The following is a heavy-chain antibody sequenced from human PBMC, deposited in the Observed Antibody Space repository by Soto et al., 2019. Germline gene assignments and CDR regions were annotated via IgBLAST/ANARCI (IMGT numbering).Heavy chain of an antibody. J-gene: IGHJ3*02. CDR2: IAGSGGST. V-gene: IGHV3-23*01. D-gene: IGHD3-10*01. CDR1: GFTFSSYS. Sequence: GALRLSCAASGFTFSSYSMSWVRQAPGKGLEWVSAIAGSGGSTYYADYVKGRFTISRDNSKNTLYLQMNSLRAEDTAVYYCAKVCFGELLDAFDIWGQGTMVTVAS. CDR3: AKVCFGELLDAFDI.